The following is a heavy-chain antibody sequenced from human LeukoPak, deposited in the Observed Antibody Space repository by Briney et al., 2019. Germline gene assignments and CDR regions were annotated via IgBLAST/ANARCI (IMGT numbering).Heavy chain of an antibody. D-gene: IGHD3-3*01. CDR3: ARDPWTYDFWSGSRFDP. V-gene: IGHV3-74*01. J-gene: IGHJ5*02. Sequence: GGSLRLSCAASGFTFSSYWMHWVRQAPGKGLVWVSRINSDGSSTSYADSVKGRFTISRDDAKNTLYLQMNSLRAEDTAVYYCARDPWTYDFWSGSRFDPWGQGTLVTVSS. CDR1: GFTFSSYW. CDR2: INSDGSST.